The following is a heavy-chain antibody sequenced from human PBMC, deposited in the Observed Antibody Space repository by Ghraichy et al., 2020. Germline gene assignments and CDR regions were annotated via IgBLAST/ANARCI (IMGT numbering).Heavy chain of an antibody. J-gene: IGHJ6*02. CDR2: IYSGGST. CDR3: ARDKVVVVAATSYYYGMDV. CDR1: GFTVSSNY. V-gene: IGHV3-53*01. D-gene: IGHD2-15*01. Sequence: GGSLRLSCAASGFTVSSNYMSWVRQAPGKGLEWVSVIYSGGSTYYADSVKGRFTISRDNSKNTLYLQMNSLRAEDTAVYYCARDKVVVVAATSYYYGMDVWGQGTTVTVSS.